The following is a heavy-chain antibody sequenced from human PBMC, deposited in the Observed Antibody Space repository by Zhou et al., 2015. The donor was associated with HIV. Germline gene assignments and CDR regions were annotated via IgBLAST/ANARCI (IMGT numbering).Heavy chain of an antibody. V-gene: IGHV1-69*01. J-gene: IGHJ6*03. CDR1: GGTFSSYA. CDR2: IIPIFGTA. CDR3: ARGVPPVVPAAMGGIYYYMDV. Sequence: QVQLVQSGAEVKKPGSSVKVSCKASGGTFSSYAISWVRQAPGQGLEWMGGIIPIFGTANYAQKFQGRVTITADESTSTAYMELSSLRSEDTAVYYCARGVPPVVPAAMGGIYYYMDVWGKGTTVTVSS. D-gene: IGHD2-2*01.